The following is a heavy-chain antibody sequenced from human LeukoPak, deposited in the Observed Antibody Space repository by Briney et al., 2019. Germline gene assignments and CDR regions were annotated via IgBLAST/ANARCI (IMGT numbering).Heavy chain of an antibody. V-gene: IGHV4-39*07. Sequence: PETLSLTCTVSGGSISSSSYYWGWIRQPPGKGLEWIGSIYYSGSTYYNPSLKSRVTISVDTSKNQFSLKLSSVTAADTAVYYCARDVSVFRYWGQGTLVTVSS. CDR2: IYYSGST. CDR3: ARDVSVFRY. CDR1: GGSISSSSYY. D-gene: IGHD5/OR15-5a*01. J-gene: IGHJ4*02.